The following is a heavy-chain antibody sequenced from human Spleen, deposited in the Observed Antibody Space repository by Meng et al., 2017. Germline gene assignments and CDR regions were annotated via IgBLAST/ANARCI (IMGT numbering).Heavy chain of an antibody. V-gene: IGHV1-8*01. D-gene: IGHD2-15*01. CDR2: MNPNSGNT. CDR1: GYTFTSYD. J-gene: IGHJ5*02. Sequence: ASVKVSCKASGYTFTSYDINWVRQATGQGLEWMGWMNPNSGNTGYAQKFQGRVTMTRNTSISTAYMELSSLRSEDTAVYYCARGYCSGGSCYRHWFDPWGKGTLVTVSS. CDR3: ARGYCSGGSCYRHWFDP.